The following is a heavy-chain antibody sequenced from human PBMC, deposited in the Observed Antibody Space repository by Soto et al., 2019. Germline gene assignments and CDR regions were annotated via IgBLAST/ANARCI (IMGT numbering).Heavy chain of an antibody. CDR1: GFSFSTYW. J-gene: IGHJ3*02. V-gene: IGHV3-7*03. CDR3: ARAVYGSGSYYNGADAFDI. D-gene: IGHD3-10*01. Sequence: GGSLRLSCAASGFSFSTYWMYWVRQAPGKGLEWVANTDTDGSRKNYVDSVKGRFIISRDNAKNLLFLQMNSLRADDTAVYYCARAVYGSGSYYNGADAFDIWGQGTMVTVSS. CDR2: TDTDGSRK.